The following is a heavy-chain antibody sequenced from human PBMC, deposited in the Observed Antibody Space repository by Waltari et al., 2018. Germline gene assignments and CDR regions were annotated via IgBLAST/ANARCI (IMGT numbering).Heavy chain of an antibody. Sequence: QLQLQESGPRLVKPAETLSLTCTVSGDSVSSGPYFWAWIRQTPGKGLEWLGSMFYSGTTYHNSSLKSRVTISVDTSKNQVSLQLKSVTAAETAVYFCARDRSGTINSFDPWGRGTLVTVSS. V-gene: IGHV4-39*07. CDR1: GDSVSSGPYF. J-gene: IGHJ5*02. D-gene: IGHD1-26*01. CDR2: MFYSGTT. CDR3: ARDRSGTINSFDP.